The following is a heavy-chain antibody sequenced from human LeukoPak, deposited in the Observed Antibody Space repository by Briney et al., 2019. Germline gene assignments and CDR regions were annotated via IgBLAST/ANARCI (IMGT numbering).Heavy chain of an antibody. CDR1: GFTFSSSA. CDR2: ISYDGNRI. CDR3: ARDRLHYDSLTGYPAD. V-gene: IGHV3-30*14. Sequence: GGSLRLSCAASGFTFSSSAMHWVRQAPGKGLEWVADISYDGNRISYADSVKGRFTISRDNSKNTLYLQMNSLRAEDTAVYYCARDRLHYDSLTGYPADWGQGTLVTVSS. J-gene: IGHJ4*02. D-gene: IGHD3-9*01.